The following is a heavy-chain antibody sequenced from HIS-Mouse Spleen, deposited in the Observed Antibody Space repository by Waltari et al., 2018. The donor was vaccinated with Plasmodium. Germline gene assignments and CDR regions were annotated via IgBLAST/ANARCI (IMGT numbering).Heavy chain of an antibody. J-gene: IGHJ2*01. CDR3: ARVPDYYDSSGYYYEGTHPYFDL. Sequence: QVQLQESGPGLVKPSQTLSLTCTVPGGSISSGGYYWSWIRRHPGTGLEWIGYIYYSGSTYYNPSLKSRVTISVDTSKNQFSLKLSSVTAADTAVYYCARVPDYYDSSGYYYEGTHPYFDLWGRGTLVTVSS. D-gene: IGHD3-22*01. CDR1: GGSISSGGYY. V-gene: IGHV4-31*03. CDR2: IYYSGST.